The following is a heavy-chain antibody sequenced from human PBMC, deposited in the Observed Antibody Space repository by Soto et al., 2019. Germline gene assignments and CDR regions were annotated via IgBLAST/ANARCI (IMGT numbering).Heavy chain of an antibody. CDR2: IYWDDDK. V-gene: IGHV2-5*02. CDR3: AHSKSSGWYPYRPELDY. D-gene: IGHD6-19*01. CDR1: GFSLSTSGVG. J-gene: IGHJ4*02. Sequence: QITLKESGPTLVKPTQTLTLTCTFSGFSLSTSGVGVGWIRQPPGKALEWLALIYWDDDKRYSPSLKSRLTITKDTSKNQVVLTMTNVDPVDTATYYCAHSKSSGWYPYRPELDYWGQGTLVTVSS.